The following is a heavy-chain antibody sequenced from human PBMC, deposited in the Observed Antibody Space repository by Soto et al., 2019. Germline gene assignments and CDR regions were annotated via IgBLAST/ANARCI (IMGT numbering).Heavy chain of an antibody. J-gene: IGHJ1*01. Sequence: EVQLVESGGGLVQPGRSLRLSCAASGFTFDDYAMHWVRQVPGKGLEWVSGINWNSGSIGYADSVKGRFAISRDNAKNSLHLQMNSLRAEDTACYYCVKDESINWYSGHFRHWGQGPLVTVSS. CDR1: GFTFDDYA. V-gene: IGHV3-9*01. D-gene: IGHD6-13*01. CDR2: INWNSGSI. CDR3: VKDESINWYSGHFRH.